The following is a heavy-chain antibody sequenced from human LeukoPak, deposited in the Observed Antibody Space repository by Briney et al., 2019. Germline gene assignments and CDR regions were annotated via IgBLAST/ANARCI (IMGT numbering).Heavy chain of an antibody. J-gene: IGHJ6*04. V-gene: IGHV3-13*05. D-gene: IGHD3-9*01. Sequence: PGGSLRLSCAAPGLTFSSYDMHWVRQATGKGLEWVSAIGTAGDPYYPGSVKGRFTISRENAKNSLYLQMNSLRAGDTAVYYCARERPSYDILTGRDYYYGMDVWGKGTTVTVSS. CDR1: GLTFSSYD. CDR3: ARERPSYDILTGRDYYYGMDV. CDR2: IGTAGDP.